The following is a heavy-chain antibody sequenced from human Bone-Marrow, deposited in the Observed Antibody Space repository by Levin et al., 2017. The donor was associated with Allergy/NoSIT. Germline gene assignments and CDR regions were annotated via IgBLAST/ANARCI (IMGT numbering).Heavy chain of an antibody. Sequence: SETLSLTCAVYGGSFSGYYWSWIRQPPGKGLEWIGEINHSGSTNYNPSLKSRVTISVDTSKNQFSLKLSSVTAADTAVYYCARGRFRSSWYRNWFDPWGQGTLVTVSS. J-gene: IGHJ5*02. CDR3: ARGRFRSSWYRNWFDP. CDR1: GGSFSGYY. CDR2: INHSGST. V-gene: IGHV4-34*01. D-gene: IGHD6-13*01.